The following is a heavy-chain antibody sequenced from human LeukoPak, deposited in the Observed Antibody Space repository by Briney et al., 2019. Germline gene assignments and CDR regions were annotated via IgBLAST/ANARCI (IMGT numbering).Heavy chain of an antibody. CDR2: IKQDGSEK. Sequence: GGSLRLSCAASGFTFSSYWMSWVRQAPGKGLEWVANIKQDGSEKYYADSVKGRFTISRDNAKNSLYLQMNSLRAEDTALYYCAKDPTAMVTSFDYWGQGTLVTVSS. CDR3: AKDPTAMVTSFDY. J-gene: IGHJ4*02. V-gene: IGHV3-7*03. D-gene: IGHD5-18*01. CDR1: GFTFSSYW.